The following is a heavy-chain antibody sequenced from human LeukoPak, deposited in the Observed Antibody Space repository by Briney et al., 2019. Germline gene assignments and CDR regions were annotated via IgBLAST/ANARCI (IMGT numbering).Heavy chain of an antibody. J-gene: IGHJ4*02. CDR1: GFTFSSYA. D-gene: IGHD6-6*01. CDR2: ISYDGSNK. Sequence: GGSLRLSCAASGFTFSSYAMHWVRQAPGKGLEWVAVISYDGSNKYYADSVKGRFTISRDNSKNTLYLQMNSLRAEDTAVYYCARAWGSSSDPFDYWGQGTLVTVSS. V-gene: IGHV3-30*01. CDR3: ARAWGSSSDPFDY.